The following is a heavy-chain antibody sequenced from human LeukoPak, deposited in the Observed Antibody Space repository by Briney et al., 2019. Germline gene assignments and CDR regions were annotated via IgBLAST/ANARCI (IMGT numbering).Heavy chain of an antibody. CDR1: GGTFSSYA. D-gene: IGHD3-22*01. CDR3: ARDLRDSSGYYPAPFDY. V-gene: IGHV1-69*06. Sequence: ASVKVSCKASGGTFSSYAISWVRQAPGQGLEWMGGIIPIFGTANYAQKFQGRVTITADKSTSTAYMELSSLRSEDTAVYYCARDLRDSSGYYPAPFDYWGQGTLVTVSS. J-gene: IGHJ4*02. CDR2: IIPIFGTA.